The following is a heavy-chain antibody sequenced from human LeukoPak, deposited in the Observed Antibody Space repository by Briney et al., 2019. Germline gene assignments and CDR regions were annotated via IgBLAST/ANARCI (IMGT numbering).Heavy chain of an antibody. CDR3: ARGNSGVYYDAFDI. CDR2: ISGSGGST. D-gene: IGHD3-10*01. J-gene: IGHJ3*02. CDR1: GFTFSSYA. Sequence: GGSLRLSCAASGFTFSSYAMNWVRQAPGKGLEWVSTISGSGGSTYYADSVKGRFTLSRDNSKNTLYLQMNSLRAEDTAVFYCARGNSGVYYDAFDIWGQGTMVTVSS. V-gene: IGHV3-23*01.